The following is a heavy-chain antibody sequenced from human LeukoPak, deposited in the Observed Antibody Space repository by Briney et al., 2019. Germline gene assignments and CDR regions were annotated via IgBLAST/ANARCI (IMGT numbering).Heavy chain of an antibody. J-gene: IGHJ4*02. Sequence: GGSLRLSCAASGFTFSSYGMHWVRQAPGKGLEWVAFIRYDGSNKYYADSVKGRFTISRDNSKNTLYLQMNSLRAEDTAVYYCAKGSGWYSQTFDYWGQGTLVTVSS. D-gene: IGHD6-19*01. CDR1: GFTFSSYG. CDR3: AKGSGWYSQTFDY. CDR2: IRYDGSNK. V-gene: IGHV3-30*02.